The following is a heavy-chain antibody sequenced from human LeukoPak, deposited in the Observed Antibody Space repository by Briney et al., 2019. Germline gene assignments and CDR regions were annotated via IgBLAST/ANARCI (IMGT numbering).Heavy chain of an antibody. Sequence: SQTLSLTCAISGDSVSSNSAAWNWIRQSPSRGLEWLGRTYYRSKWYNDYAVSVKSRITINPDTSKNQFSLQLNSVTPEDTAVYYCARGLDSGSYLDYYYYMDVWGKGTTVTVSS. CDR3: ARGLDSGSYLDYYYYMDV. V-gene: IGHV6-1*01. CDR2: TYYRSKWYN. D-gene: IGHD1-26*01. CDR1: GDSVSSNSAA. J-gene: IGHJ6*03.